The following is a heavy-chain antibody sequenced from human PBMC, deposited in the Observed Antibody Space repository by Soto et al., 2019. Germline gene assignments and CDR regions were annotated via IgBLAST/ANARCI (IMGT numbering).Heavy chain of an antibody. D-gene: IGHD6-13*01. CDR3: ARALKKFKHSSSWYVAYYYGMDV. Sequence: ASVKVSCKASGGTFSSYAISWVRQAPGQGLEWMGGIIPIFGTANYAQKFQGRVTITADESTSTAYMELSSLRSEDTAVYYCARALKKFKHSSSWYVAYYYGMDVWGQGTTVTVSS. V-gene: IGHV1-69*13. CDR2: IIPIFGTA. CDR1: GGTFSSYA. J-gene: IGHJ6*02.